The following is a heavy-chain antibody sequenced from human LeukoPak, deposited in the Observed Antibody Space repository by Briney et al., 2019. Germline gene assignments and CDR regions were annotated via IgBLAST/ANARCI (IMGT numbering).Heavy chain of an antibody. Sequence: GGSLRLSCAASGFTFSSYAMHWVRQAPGKGLEWVAVISYDGSNKYYADSVKGRFTISRDNSKNTLYLQMNSLRAEDTAVYYCGRDSGGFDYWGQGTLVTVSS. CDR1: GFTFSSYA. CDR2: ISYDGSNK. J-gene: IGHJ4*02. CDR3: GRDSGGFDY. D-gene: IGHD3-10*01. V-gene: IGHV3-30-3*01.